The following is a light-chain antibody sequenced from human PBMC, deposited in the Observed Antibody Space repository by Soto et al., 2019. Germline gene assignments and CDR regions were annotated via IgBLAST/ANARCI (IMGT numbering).Light chain of an antibody. CDR2: GNS. V-gene: IGLV1-40*01. CDR3: QSYDSSLSGSYV. Sequence: QSVLTQPPSVSWAPGQRVTISCTGSSSKNGAGYDVHWYQQLPGTAPKLLIYGNSNRPSGVPDRFSGSKSGTSASLAITGLQAEDEADYYCQSYDSSLSGSYVFGTGTKVTVL. CDR1: SSKNGAGYD. J-gene: IGLJ1*01.